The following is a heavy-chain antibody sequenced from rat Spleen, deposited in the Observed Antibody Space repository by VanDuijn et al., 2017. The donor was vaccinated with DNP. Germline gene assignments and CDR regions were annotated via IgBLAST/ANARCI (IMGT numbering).Heavy chain of an antibody. CDR2: IWSNGGT. D-gene: IGHD1-6*01. CDR1: GFSLTNYH. Sequence: QVQLKESGPGLVQPSQTLSLTCTVSGFSLTNYHVHWVRQPPGKGLEWMGVIWSNGGTDYNSGLKSRLSISRDTSKNQVFLRMNSLQTEDTATYYCARDGPRIAWWGQGVMVTVSS. J-gene: IGHJ2*01. CDR3: ARDGPRIAW. V-gene: IGHV2-32*01.